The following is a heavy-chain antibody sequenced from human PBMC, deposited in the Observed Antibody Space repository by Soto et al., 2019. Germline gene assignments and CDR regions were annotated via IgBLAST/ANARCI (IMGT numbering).Heavy chain of an antibody. V-gene: IGHV2-70*01. D-gene: IGHD6-19*01. CDR2: IDWDDDK. CDR1: GFSLSTSGMC. Sequence: ESGPTLVNPTQTLTLTCTFSGFSLSTSGMCVSWIRQPPGKALAWLALIDWDDDKYYSTSLKTRLTISKDTSKNQVVLTMTNMDPVDTATYYCARLMSSGSRPYYYYYGMDVWGQGTTVTVSS. CDR3: ARLMSSGSRPYYYYYGMDV. J-gene: IGHJ6*02.